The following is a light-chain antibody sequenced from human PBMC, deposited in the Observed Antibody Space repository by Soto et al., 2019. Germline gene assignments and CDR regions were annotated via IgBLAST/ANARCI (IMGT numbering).Light chain of an antibody. J-gene: IGKJ2*01. V-gene: IGKV3-11*01. CDR1: QSVGSY. CDR2: DVS. Sequence: EIVLTQSPATPSLSPGERATLSCRASQSVGSYLAWYQQKPGQAPRLLIYDVSNRATGIPTRFSGSGSGTDFTLSISSLEPEDFAVYYCQKRTNWPPEYTFGQGTKLEI. CDR3: QKRTNWPPEYT.